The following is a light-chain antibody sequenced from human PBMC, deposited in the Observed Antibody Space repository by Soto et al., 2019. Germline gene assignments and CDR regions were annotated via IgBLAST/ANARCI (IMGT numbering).Light chain of an antibody. CDR3: QQYGSSTTWT. V-gene: IGKV3-20*01. J-gene: IGKJ1*01. CDR1: QSVSSRY. Sequence: DIVLTQSPGTLSLSPGERAILSCRASQSVSSRYLAWYQQKPGQAPRLLIYGASSRATGIPDRFSGSGSGTDFTLTISRLEPEDFAVYYCQQYGSSTTWTFGQGTKAELK. CDR2: GAS.